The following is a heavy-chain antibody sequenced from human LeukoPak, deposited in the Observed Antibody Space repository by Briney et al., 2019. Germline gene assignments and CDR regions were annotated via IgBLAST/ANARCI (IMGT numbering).Heavy chain of an antibody. J-gene: IGHJ4*02. CDR3: ARESTPVAYFDY. CDR1: GGSISSYY. Sequence: SETLSLTCTVSGGSISSYYWSWIRQPPGKGLEWIGYIYYSGSTNYNPSLKSRVTISVDTSKNQFSLKLSSVTAADTAVYYCARESTPVAYFDYWGRGTLVTVSS. V-gene: IGHV4-59*01. D-gene: IGHD2-15*01. CDR2: IYYSGST.